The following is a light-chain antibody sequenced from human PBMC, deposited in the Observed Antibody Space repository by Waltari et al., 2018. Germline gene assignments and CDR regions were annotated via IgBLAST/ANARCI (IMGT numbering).Light chain of an antibody. CDR3: CSYAGSIFV. V-gene: IGLV2-23*01. CDR2: EAN. J-gene: IGLJ1*01. CDR1: SNAVGSYNL. Sequence: QSALTQPASVSGSPGQSITISCPGTSNAVGSYNLLSWYQQHPGKAPKLIIYEANKRPSGISNRLSGSKSGNTASLTISGLEAEDEAEYYCCSYAGSIFVFGTGTKVTVL.